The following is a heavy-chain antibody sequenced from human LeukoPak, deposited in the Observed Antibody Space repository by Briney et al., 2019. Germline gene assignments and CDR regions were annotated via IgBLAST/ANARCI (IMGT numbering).Heavy chain of an antibody. CDR2: INPNSGGT. CDR1: GYTFIGYY. CDR3: ARETTGFVVVVAADDAFDI. V-gene: IGHV1-2*06. D-gene: IGHD2-15*01. Sequence: VASVKVSCKASGYTFIGYYMHWVRQAPGQGLEWMGRINPNSGGTNYAQKFQGRVTMTRDTSISTAYMELSRLRSDDTAVYYCARETTGFVVVVAADDAFDIWGQGTMVTVSS. J-gene: IGHJ3*02.